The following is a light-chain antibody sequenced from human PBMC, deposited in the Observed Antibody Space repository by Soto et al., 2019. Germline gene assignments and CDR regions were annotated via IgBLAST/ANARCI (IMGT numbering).Light chain of an antibody. CDR1: SSDIGAHNF. V-gene: IGLV2-14*03. CDR3: NSYTTSSTFV. CDR2: EVI. Sequence: QPALTQPASVSGSPGQAITVSCSGTSSDIGAHNFVSWYQQHPGKAPKLIIYEVINRPSGVSDRFSGSKSGNTASLTISGLQSEDEADYYCNSYTTSSTFVFGGGTKVTVL. J-gene: IGLJ1*01.